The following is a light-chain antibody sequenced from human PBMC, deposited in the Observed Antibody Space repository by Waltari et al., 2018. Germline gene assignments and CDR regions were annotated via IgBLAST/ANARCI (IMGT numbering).Light chain of an antibody. Sequence: AIQMTQSPSSMSASVGERITITCRASQDINNDLGWYQQKPGEAPRLLIFAASTLQSGVPSRFSGSGSGTDFTLTISSLQPDDFSTYYCLQDHNYPLSFGQGTKVEI. CDR1: QDINND. V-gene: IGKV1-6*01. J-gene: IGKJ1*01. CDR3: LQDHNYPLS. CDR2: AAS.